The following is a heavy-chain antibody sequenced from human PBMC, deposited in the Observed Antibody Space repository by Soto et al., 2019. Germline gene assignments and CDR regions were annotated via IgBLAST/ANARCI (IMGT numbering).Heavy chain of an antibody. J-gene: IGHJ5*02. CDR3: ARVLNGDSPNVWFDP. V-gene: IGHV3-48*04. D-gene: IGHD4-17*01. CDR2: VRGNSRST. Sequence: PGGSLRLSCAASGFTFSNAWINWVRQAPGKGLEWVAYVRGNSRSTYTEDSVKGRFAISRDNAKNSLYLQMNSLRSEDTAVYYCARVLNGDSPNVWFDPWGQGTLVTVSS. CDR1: GFTFSNAW.